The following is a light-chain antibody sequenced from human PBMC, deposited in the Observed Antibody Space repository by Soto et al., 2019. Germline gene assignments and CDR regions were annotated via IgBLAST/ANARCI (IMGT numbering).Light chain of an antibody. CDR2: GAS. Sequence: DTQMTQAPSSLSASVGHRVSISCRASQGISSYLAWYQVKAGKSPKLLIYGASTLQSGVPSRFSGSGSGTDFTLTISGLQPEDVGTYYCQKYNNAPLTFGPGTKVDIK. CDR3: QKYNNAPLT. CDR1: QGISSY. V-gene: IGKV1-27*01. J-gene: IGKJ3*01.